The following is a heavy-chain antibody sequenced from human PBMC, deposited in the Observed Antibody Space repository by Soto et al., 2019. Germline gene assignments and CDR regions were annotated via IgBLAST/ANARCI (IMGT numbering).Heavy chain of an antibody. D-gene: IGHD3-10*01. CDR3: AKGRGGSGSLPPRVDF. CDR2: ISGGGDTT. Sequence: EVQLLESGGGLVQPGGSLRLSCAASGFTFNNYAMTWVRQAPGKGLEWVSAISGGGDTTSYADSVKGRFTVSRDGSKNTPYLQLSSPRAEDTALYYCAKGRGGSGSLPPRVDFWGQGTLVTVSS. J-gene: IGHJ4*02. CDR1: GFTFNNYA. V-gene: IGHV3-23*01.